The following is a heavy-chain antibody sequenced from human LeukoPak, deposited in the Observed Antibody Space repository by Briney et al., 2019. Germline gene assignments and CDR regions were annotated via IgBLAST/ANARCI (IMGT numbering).Heavy chain of an antibody. D-gene: IGHD5-24*01. CDR1: GGSISSSSYY. Sequence: SETLSLTCTVSGGSISSSSYYWGWIRQPPGKGLEWIGSIYHSGSTYYNPSLKSRVTISVDTSKNQFSLKLSSVTAADTAVYYCARHDGRGGATMGAFDSWGQGSLVAVSS. CDR3: ARHDGRGGATMGAFDS. J-gene: IGHJ4*02. CDR2: IYHSGST. V-gene: IGHV4-39*01.